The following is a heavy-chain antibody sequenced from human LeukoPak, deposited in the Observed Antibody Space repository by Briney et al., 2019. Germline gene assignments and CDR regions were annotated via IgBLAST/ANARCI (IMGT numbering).Heavy chain of an antibody. D-gene: IGHD3-3*01. V-gene: IGHV3-48*01. CDR1: GFTFSSYS. CDR3: ARDDRDYDFWSGYPVGDY. CDR2: ISSSSSTI. J-gene: IGHJ4*02. Sequence: TGGSLRLSCAASGFTFSSYSMNWVRQAPGKGLEWVSYISSSSSTIYYADSVKGRFTISRDNAKNSLYLQMNSLRAEDTAVYYCARDDRDYDFWSGYPVGDYWGQGTLVTVSS.